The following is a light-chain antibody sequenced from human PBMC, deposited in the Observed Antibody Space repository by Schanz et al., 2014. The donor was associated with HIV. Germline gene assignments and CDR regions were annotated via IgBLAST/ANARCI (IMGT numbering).Light chain of an antibody. CDR3: ASYTTSATVV. CDR2: DVS. J-gene: IGLJ1*01. V-gene: IGLV2-14*03. CDR1: SSDVGTYDY. Sequence: QSALTQPASVSGSPGQSITISCTGTSSDVGTYDYVSWYQQHPGKAPKLMIYDVSNRPSGVSNRFSGSKSDNTASLTISGLQAEDEADYFCASYTTSATVVFGTATKLTVL.